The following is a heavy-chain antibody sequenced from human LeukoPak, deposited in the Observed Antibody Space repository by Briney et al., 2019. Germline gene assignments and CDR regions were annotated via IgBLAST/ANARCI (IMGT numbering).Heavy chain of an antibody. CDR1: GFTFSSYG. V-gene: IGHV3-30*18. Sequence: GRSLRLSCAASGFTFSSYGMRWVRQAPGKGLEWVAVIAYDGSNKYYADSVKGRFSISRDNSKNTLYLQMNSLRAEDTAVFYCAKDPRGYSYGYFDYWGQGALVTASS. D-gene: IGHD5-18*01. CDR2: IAYDGSNK. CDR3: AKDPRGYSYGYFDY. J-gene: IGHJ4*02.